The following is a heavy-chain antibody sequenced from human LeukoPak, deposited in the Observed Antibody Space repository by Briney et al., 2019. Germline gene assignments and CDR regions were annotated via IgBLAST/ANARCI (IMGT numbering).Heavy chain of an antibody. J-gene: IGHJ4*02. CDR2: FNTNTGNP. CDR1: GYTFNKYA. D-gene: IGHD3-10*01. CDR3: TLGSY. Sequence: ASVNVSCKASGYTFNKYAINWVRQAPGQGLEWMGWFNTNTGNPSYARAFTGRFVFSLDTSVNSAFLQINNLKAEDTAFYYCTLGSYWGQGTLVTVSS. V-gene: IGHV7-4-1*02.